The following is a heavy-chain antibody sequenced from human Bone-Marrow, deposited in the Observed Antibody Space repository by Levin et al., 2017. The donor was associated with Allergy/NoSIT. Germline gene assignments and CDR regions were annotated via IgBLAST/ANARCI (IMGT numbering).Heavy chain of an antibody. Sequence: ASVKVSCKASGYTFTGYYMHWVRQAPGQGLEWMGRINPNSGGTNYAQKFQGRVTMTRDTSISTAYMELSRLRSDDTAVYYCARDLTRIQLWSSQGWGSWFDPWGQGTLVTVSS. D-gene: IGHD5-18*01. CDR3: ARDLTRIQLWSSQGWGSWFDP. V-gene: IGHV1-2*06. CDR1: GYTFTGYY. CDR2: INPNSGGT. J-gene: IGHJ5*02.